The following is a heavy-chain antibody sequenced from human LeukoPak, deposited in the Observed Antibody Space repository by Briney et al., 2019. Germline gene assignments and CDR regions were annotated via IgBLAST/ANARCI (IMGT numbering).Heavy chain of an antibody. CDR2: IWYDGSNK. Sequence: SGGSLRLSCAASGFTFSSYGMHWVRQAPGKGLEWVAIIWYDGSNKYYADSVKGRFTISRDNSKNTLYLQMNSLRTEDTAVYYCAKEAAVAGVGYNWFDPWGQGTLVTVSS. CDR1: GFTFSSYG. J-gene: IGHJ5*02. V-gene: IGHV3-33*06. D-gene: IGHD6-19*01. CDR3: AKEAAVAGVGYNWFDP.